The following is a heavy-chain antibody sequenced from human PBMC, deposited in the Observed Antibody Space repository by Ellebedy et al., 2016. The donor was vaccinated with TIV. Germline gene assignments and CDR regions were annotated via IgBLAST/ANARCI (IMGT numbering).Heavy chain of an antibody. J-gene: IGHJ4*02. CDR1: GFSLSNSF. Sequence: GESLKIPXPASGFSLSNSFMSWIRQAPGKGLEWVSTLTADGRSTYFADSVKGRFTISRDNSKNTVYLQMNSLRSEDTAVYYCRPGHYSDAWGQGTLVTVSS. CDR2: LTADGRST. V-gene: IGHV3-23*01. CDR3: RPGHYSDA.